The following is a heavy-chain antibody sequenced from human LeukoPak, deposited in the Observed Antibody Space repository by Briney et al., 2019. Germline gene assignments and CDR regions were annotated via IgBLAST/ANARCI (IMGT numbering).Heavy chain of an antibody. J-gene: IGHJ4*02. CDR3: AKDKARAVAGSDYFDY. Sequence: GGSLRLSCAASGFTFSSYGMHWVRQAPGKGLEWAAVISYDGSNKYYADSVKGRFTISRDNSKNTLYLQMNSLRAEDTAVYYCAKDKARAVAGSDYFDYWGQGTLVTVSS. D-gene: IGHD6-19*01. V-gene: IGHV3-30*18. CDR2: ISYDGSNK. CDR1: GFTFSSYG.